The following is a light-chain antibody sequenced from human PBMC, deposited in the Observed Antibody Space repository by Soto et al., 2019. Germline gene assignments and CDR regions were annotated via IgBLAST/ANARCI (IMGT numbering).Light chain of an antibody. CDR3: QQYDTSPPLT. CDR2: GAS. CDR1: QSVSSSY. Sequence: EIVLTQSPGTLSLSPGERATLSCRASQSVSSSYLAWYQQKPGQAPRLLIYGASSRATGIPDRFSGSGSGTDSTLTISRLEPEDFAVYYCQQYDTSPPLTFGQGTKVEI. J-gene: IGKJ1*01. V-gene: IGKV3-20*01.